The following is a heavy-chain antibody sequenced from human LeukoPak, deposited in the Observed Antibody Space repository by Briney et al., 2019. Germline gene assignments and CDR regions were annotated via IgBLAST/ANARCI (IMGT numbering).Heavy chain of an antibody. CDR2: INHSGST. V-gene: IGHV4-34*01. J-gene: IGHJ5*02. CDR1: GGSFSGYY. Sequence: PSETLCLTCAVYGGSFSGYYWSWIRQPPGKGLEWIGEINHSGSTNYNPSLKSRVTISVDTSKNQFSLKLSSVTAADTAVYYCARVVVVAATDWFDPWGQGTLVTVSS. CDR3: ARVVVVAATDWFDP. D-gene: IGHD2-15*01.